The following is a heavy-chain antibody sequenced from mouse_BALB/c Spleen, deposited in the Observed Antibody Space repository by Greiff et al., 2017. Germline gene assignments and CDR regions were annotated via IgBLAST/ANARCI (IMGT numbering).Heavy chain of an antibody. Sequence: VKLKESGPSLVQPSQSLSITCTVSGFSLTSYGVHWVRQSPGKGLEWLGVIWRGGSTDYNAAFMSRLSITKDNSKSQVFFKMNSLQADDTAIYYCAKKGGLEGAWFAYWGQGTLVTVSA. V-gene: IGHV2-5-1*01. J-gene: IGHJ3*01. CDR3: AKKGGLEGAWFAY. CDR1: GFSLTSYG. CDR2: IWRGGST.